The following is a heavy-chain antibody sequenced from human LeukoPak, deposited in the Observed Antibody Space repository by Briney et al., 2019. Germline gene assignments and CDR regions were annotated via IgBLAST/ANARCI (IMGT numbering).Heavy chain of an antibody. D-gene: IGHD5-12*01. Sequence: SETLSLTCSVSGGSISSDSHFWGWIRQPPGKGLEWIGYTHYSGSTNYNPSLQSRVTISIDTSKNQFSLKLSSVTAADTAVYYCARDGPHVAQGWFDPWGQGSLVTVSS. CDR3: ARDGPHVAQGWFDP. V-gene: IGHV4-61*01. CDR1: GGSISSDSHF. CDR2: THYSGST. J-gene: IGHJ5*02.